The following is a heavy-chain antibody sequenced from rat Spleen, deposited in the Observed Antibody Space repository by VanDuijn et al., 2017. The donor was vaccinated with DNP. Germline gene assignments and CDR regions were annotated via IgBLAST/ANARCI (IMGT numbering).Heavy chain of an antibody. J-gene: IGHJ4*01. CDR2: INYEGDNA. Sequence: VQLVESGGGLVQPGRSLELSCAASGFTFSDYYMDWVRQAPKKGLEWVASINYEGDNAYYRDSVKGRFTISRDNAESTLYLQLDSLRSEDTATYYCTTHYNNYVVGALDAWGQGTSVTVSS. D-gene: IGHD1-10*01. V-gene: IGHV5-20*01. CDR3: TTHYNNYVVGALDA. CDR1: GFTFSDYY.